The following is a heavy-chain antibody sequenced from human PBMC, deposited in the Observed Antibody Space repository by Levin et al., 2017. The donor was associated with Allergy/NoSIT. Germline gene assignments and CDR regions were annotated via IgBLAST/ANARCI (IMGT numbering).Heavy chain of an antibody. Sequence: LRLSCTVSGGSISSDDDFWSWIRQPPGEGLEWIGYIQASGNRHHNPSLKSRVVMTVDTSNNEFSLKLRSVTAADTAVYYCARGSYGRGVGYWGQGTLVTVSS. D-gene: IGHD3-10*02. CDR2: IQASGNR. V-gene: IGHV4-30-4*01. J-gene: IGHJ4*02. CDR3: ARGSYGRGVGY. CDR1: GGSISSDDDF.